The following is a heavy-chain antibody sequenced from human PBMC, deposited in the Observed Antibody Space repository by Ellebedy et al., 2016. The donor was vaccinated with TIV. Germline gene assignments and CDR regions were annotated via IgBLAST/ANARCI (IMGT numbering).Heavy chain of an antibody. CDR1: GFTFSSYW. CDR3: AKDQVGGDGRWVYDI. Sequence: GESLKISCAASGFTFSSYWMHWVRQAPGKGLEWVSRINSDGTTINYAASVKGRFTVSRDNSKNTLYLQMNSLRAEDTGTYYCAKDQVGGDGRWVYDIWGQGTMVTVSS. CDR2: INSDGTTI. D-gene: IGHD3-16*01. J-gene: IGHJ3*02. V-gene: IGHV3-74*01.